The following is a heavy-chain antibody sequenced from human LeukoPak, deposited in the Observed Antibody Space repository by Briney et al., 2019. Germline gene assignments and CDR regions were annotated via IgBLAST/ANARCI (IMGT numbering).Heavy chain of an antibody. CDR3: ATSHSSSWLSY. D-gene: IGHD6-13*01. Sequence: PGGSLRLSCAASGFTFSSYWMHWVRQAPGKGLVWVSRINSDGSSTSYADSVKGRFTISRDNAKNTLYLQMNSLRAEDTAVYYCATSHSSSWLSYWGQGTLVTVSS. J-gene: IGHJ4*02. CDR1: GFTFSSYW. V-gene: IGHV3-74*01. CDR2: INSDGSST.